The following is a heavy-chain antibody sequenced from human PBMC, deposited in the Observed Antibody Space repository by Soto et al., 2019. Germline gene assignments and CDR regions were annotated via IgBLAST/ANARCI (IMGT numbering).Heavy chain of an antibody. Sequence: SETLSLTCTVSGGSISSYYWSWIRQPPGKGLEWIGYIYYSGSTNYNPSLKSRVTISVDTSKNQFSLKLSSVTAADTAVYYCARAQVYYDFWSGYQDKNWFDPWGQGTLVTVSS. CDR1: GGSISSYY. CDR3: ARAQVYYDFWSGYQDKNWFDP. CDR2: IYYSGST. D-gene: IGHD3-3*01. J-gene: IGHJ5*02. V-gene: IGHV4-59*08.